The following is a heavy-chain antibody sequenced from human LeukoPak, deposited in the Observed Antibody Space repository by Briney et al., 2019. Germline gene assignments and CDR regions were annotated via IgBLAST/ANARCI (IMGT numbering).Heavy chain of an antibody. CDR3: ARDLGQIDY. V-gene: IGHV3-33*01. J-gene: IGHJ4*02. Sequence: GGSLRLSCTASGFTFSTYGMHWVRQAPGKGLEWVAVIWYDGSNKYYADSVKGLFTISRDNSQNTLYLQMNSLKAEDTAVYYCARDLGQIDYWGQGTLVTVSS. CDR1: GFTFSTYG. CDR2: IWYDGSNK.